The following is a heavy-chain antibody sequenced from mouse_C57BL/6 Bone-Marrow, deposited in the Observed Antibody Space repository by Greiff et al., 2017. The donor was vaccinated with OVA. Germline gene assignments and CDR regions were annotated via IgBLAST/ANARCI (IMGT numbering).Heavy chain of an antibody. D-gene: IGHD2-4*01. J-gene: IGHJ4*01. V-gene: IGHV1-82*01. CDR2: IYPGDGDT. CDR1: GYAFSSSW. Sequence: VMLVESGPELVKPGASVKISCKASGYAFSSSWMNWVKQRPGKGLEWIGRIYPGDGDTNYNGKFKGKATLTADKSSSTAYMQLSSLTSEDSAVYFCALIYYDYGGAMDYWGQGTSVTVSS. CDR3: ALIYYDYGGAMDY.